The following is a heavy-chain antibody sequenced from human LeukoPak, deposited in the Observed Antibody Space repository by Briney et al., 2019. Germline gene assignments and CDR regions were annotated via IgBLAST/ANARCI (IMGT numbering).Heavy chain of an antibody. V-gene: IGHV3-7*01. CDR3: ARWDLRGTAHQLDY. J-gene: IGHJ4*02. Sequence: GGSLRLSCAASGFTLSGHWMTWVRQAPGKGLEWVANINQDGSAKYYVDSVKGRFTISRDNAKNSMYLQMNSLRAEDTAVYYCARWDLRGTAHQLDYWGQGTLVTVSS. D-gene: IGHD1-7*01. CDR2: INQDGSAK. CDR1: GFTLSGHW.